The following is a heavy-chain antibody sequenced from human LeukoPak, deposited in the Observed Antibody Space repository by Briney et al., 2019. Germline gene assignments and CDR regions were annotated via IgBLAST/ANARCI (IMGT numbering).Heavy chain of an antibody. CDR3: ARDYDVSGREGYSSGWYVGSCIY. CDR1: GYTFTSYY. V-gene: IGHV1-46*01. J-gene: IGHJ4*02. Sequence: ASVSVSCKASGYTFTSYYMHWVRQAPGQGLEWMGIINPNGDSTSYAQKFQGRVTMTRDTSTSTDYMELSSLRSEDTAVYYCARDYDVSGREGYSSGWYVGSCIYWGQGTLVTVSS. CDR2: INPNGDST. D-gene: IGHD6-19*01.